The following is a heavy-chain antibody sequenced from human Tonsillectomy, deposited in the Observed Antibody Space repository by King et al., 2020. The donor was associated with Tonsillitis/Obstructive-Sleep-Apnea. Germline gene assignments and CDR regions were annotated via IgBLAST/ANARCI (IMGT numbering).Heavy chain of an antibody. CDR1: GFTFSSYG. Sequence: VQLVESGGGVVQPGRSLRLSCAASGFTFSSYGMHWVRQAPGKGLEWVAVISYDGRNKYYADSVKGRFTISRDNSKNTLYLQMNSLRAEDTAVYYCAKDRGIYGGYTPPRGMDVWGQGTLVTVSS. J-gene: IGHJ4*02. D-gene: IGHD5-12*01. CDR2: ISYDGRNK. CDR3: AKDRGIYGGYTPPRGMDV. V-gene: IGHV3-30*18.